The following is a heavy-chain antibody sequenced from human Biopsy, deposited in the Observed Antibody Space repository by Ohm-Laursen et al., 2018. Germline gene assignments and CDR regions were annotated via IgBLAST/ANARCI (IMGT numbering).Heavy chain of an antibody. CDR1: GGTFGGSP. D-gene: IGHD1-7*01. CDR2: IIPVVGLT. V-gene: IGHV1-69*04. Sequence: SSVKVSCKASGGTFGGSPITWLRQAPGQGLEWIGRIIPVVGLTTYAPRFQGRVTVTADTSTNTVYMDLSSLRSEDTAVYYCAKDQLHTTSSVGAAFEIWGPGTLVTVS. J-gene: IGHJ3*02. CDR3: AKDQLHTTSSVGAAFEI.